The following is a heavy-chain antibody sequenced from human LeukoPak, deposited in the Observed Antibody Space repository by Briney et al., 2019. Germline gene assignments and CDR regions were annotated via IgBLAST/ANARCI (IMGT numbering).Heavy chain of an antibody. V-gene: IGHV4-59*01. CDR2: VYSNGNT. D-gene: IGHD1-14*01. CDR1: GGSIYNNY. CDR3: ASGTFDGPLYGTYWYFHF. Sequence: SETLSLTCTVSGGSIYNNYWTWIRQPPGKGLEWIGYVYSNGNTNYSPSLKSRVTMSIETSRSQFSLTVTSVTAADTAVYYCASGTFDGPLYGTYWYFHFWGRGTRVTVSS. J-gene: IGHJ2*01.